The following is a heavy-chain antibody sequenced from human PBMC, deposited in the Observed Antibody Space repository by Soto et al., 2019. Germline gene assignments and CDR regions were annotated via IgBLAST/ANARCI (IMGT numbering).Heavy chain of an antibody. CDR1: EFKFNTYT. V-gene: IGHV3-23*01. CDR3: AKDSTSYNGVYDPFDI. D-gene: IGHD1-1*01. CDR2: IGGAAVST. Sequence: GGSLRLSCEASEFKFNTYTMSWVRQGPEKGLEWVAVIGGAAVSTDCADSLKGRCTVSRDDSKNMVYLQLDSLRDDDTAIYYCAKDSTSYNGVYDPFDIWGQGTMVTVSS. J-gene: IGHJ3*02.